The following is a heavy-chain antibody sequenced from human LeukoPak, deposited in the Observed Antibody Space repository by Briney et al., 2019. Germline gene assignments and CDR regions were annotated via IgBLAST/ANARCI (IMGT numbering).Heavy chain of an antibody. J-gene: IGHJ4*02. Sequence: GGSLRLSCAASGFTFSSYEMNWVRQAPGKGLEWVSYISSSGSTIYYADSVKGRFTISRDNAKNTLYLQMNSLRAEDTAIYYCATYRQVLLPFESWGQGTLVTVSS. CDR1: GFTFSSYE. CDR2: ISSSGSTI. V-gene: IGHV3-48*03. CDR3: ATYRQVLLPFES. D-gene: IGHD2-8*02.